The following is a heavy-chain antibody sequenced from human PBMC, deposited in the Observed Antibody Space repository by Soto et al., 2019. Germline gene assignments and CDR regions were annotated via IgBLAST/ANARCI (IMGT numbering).Heavy chain of an antibody. CDR1: GFSLSNARMG. Sequence: QVTLKESGPVLVKPTETLTLTCTVSGFSLSNARMGVSWIRQPPGKALEWLAHIFSNDEKSYSTSLKSRLTISKDTSKSQVVLTMTNVDPVDTATYYCARIQRSSWYVWWFDPWGQGTLVTVSS. CDR3: ARIQRSSWYVWWFDP. D-gene: IGHD6-13*01. V-gene: IGHV2-26*01. CDR2: IFSNDEK. J-gene: IGHJ5*02.